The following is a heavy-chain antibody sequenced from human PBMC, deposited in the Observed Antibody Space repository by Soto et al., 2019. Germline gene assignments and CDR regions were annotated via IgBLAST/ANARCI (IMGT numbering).Heavy chain of an antibody. CDR2: INHSGST. Sequence: SETLSLTCAVYGGSFSGYYWSWIRQPPGKGLEWIGEINHSGSTNYNPSLKSRVTISVDTSKNQFSLKLSSVTAADTAVYYCARSRRDSSSWYPHYYYYYYMDVWGKGTTVTVSS. CDR1: GGSFSGYY. D-gene: IGHD6-13*01. CDR3: ARSRRDSSSWYPHYYYYYYMDV. V-gene: IGHV4-34*01. J-gene: IGHJ6*03.